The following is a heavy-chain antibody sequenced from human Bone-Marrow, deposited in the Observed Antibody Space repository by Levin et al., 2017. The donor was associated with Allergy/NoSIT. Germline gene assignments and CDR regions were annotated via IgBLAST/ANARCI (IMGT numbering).Heavy chain of an antibody. CDR1: GGSISSYY. Sequence: PSETLSLTCTVSGGSISSYYWSWIRQPPGKGLEWIGYIYYSGSTNYNPSLKSRVTISVDTSKNQFSLKLSSVTAADTAVYYCARDRSRKAGLGVEDYYYYYMDVWGKGTTVTVSS. CDR2: IYYSGST. CDR3: ARDRSRKAGLGVEDYYYYYMDV. D-gene: IGHD3/OR15-3a*01. J-gene: IGHJ6*03. V-gene: IGHV4-59*01.